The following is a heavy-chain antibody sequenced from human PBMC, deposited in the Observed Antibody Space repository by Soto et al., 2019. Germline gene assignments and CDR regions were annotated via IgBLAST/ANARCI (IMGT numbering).Heavy chain of an antibody. Sequence: GESPKISFKGSGYSFTSYWIGWVRQMPGKGLEWMGIIYPGDSDTRYSPSFQGQVTISADKSISTAYLQWSSLKASDTAMHYCARASQGYYDFWSGYYYFDYWGQGTLVTVSS. CDR3: ARASQGYYDFWSGYYYFDY. D-gene: IGHD3-3*01. CDR1: GYSFTSYW. CDR2: IYPGDSDT. J-gene: IGHJ4*02. V-gene: IGHV5-51*01.